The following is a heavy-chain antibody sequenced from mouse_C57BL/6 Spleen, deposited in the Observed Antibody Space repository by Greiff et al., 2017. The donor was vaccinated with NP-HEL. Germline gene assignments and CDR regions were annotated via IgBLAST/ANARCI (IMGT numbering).Heavy chain of an antibody. V-gene: IGHV1-69*01. J-gene: IGHJ4*01. CDR3: ARQPSGTGHAMDY. Sequence: VQLQQPGAELVMPGASVKLSCKASGYTFTSYWMHWVKQRPGQGLEWIGEIDPSDSYTNYNQKFKGKSTLTVDKSSSTAYMQLSSLTSEDSAVYYCARQPSGTGHAMDYWGQGTSVTVSS. CDR2: IDPSDSYT. D-gene: IGHD4-1*01. CDR1: GYTFTSYW.